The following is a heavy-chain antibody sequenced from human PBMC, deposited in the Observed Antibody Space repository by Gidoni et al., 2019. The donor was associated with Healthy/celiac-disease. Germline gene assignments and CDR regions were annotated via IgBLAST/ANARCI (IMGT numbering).Heavy chain of an antibody. CDR2: SNHSGTT. D-gene: IGHD3-16*01. CDR3: ARGGPDDSSPKKECDY. CDR1: GGSFSGYY. V-gene: IGHV4-34*01. J-gene: IGHJ4*02. Sequence: QVQLQQWGAGLLKPSETLSRTCAVYGGSFSGYYWSWLRQPPGKGLEWIVESNHSGTTNYPPSLKSRVTRSVDTSKNQFSLKLSSGTAADTAVYYCARGGPDDSSPKKECDYWGQGTLVTVSS.